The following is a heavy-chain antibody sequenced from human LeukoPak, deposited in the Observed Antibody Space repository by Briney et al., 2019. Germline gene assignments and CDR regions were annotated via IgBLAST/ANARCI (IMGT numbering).Heavy chain of an antibody. D-gene: IGHD3-9*01. CDR1: GFTFSSYS. V-gene: IGHV3-48*02. J-gene: IGHJ5*02. CDR3: ARRVSTGNTYNWFDP. Sequence: PGGSLRLSCAASGFTFSSYSMNWVRQAPGKGLEWVSYISSSSSTIYYADSVKGRFTISRDNAKNSLYLQMNSLRDEDTAVYYCARRVSTGNTYNWFDPWGQGTLVTVSS. CDR2: ISSSSSTI.